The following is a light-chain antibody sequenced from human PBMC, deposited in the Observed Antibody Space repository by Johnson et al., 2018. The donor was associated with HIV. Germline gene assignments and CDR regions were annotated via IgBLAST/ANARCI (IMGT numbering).Light chain of an antibody. CDR3: EAWDSSLTWF. CDR1: SSNIGNNY. Sequence: QSVLTQPPSVSAAPGQKVTISCSGSSSNIGNNYVSWYQQLPGTAPKLLIYENKKRPSGIPDRFSGSKSGTSATLGITGLQTEDEADYYCEAWDSSLTWFVGTGTKVTVL. J-gene: IGLJ1*01. V-gene: IGLV1-51*02. CDR2: ENK.